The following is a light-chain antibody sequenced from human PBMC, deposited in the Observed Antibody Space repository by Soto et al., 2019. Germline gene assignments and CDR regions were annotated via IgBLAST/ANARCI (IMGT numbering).Light chain of an antibody. J-gene: IGLJ3*02. CDR3: KSWGTGTYWV. Sequence: QLVLTQSPSASASLGASVKLTCTLSSGHSTYAIAWHQQQPEKGPRYLMKVNSDGSHIKGDGIPDRFSGSSSGAERYLTISSLQAEDEADYYCKSWGTGTYWVFGGGTKLTVL. V-gene: IGLV4-69*01. CDR2: VNSDGSH. CDR1: SGHSTYA.